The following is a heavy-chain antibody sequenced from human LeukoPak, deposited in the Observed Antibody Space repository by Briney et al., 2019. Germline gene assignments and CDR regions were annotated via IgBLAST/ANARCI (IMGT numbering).Heavy chain of an antibody. Sequence: HPGGSLRLSCAASGFPFSTYAMNWVRQAPGKGLEWVANIKQDGSEKYYVDSVKGRFTISGDNAKNSLYLQMNSLRAEDTAVYYCARVPVLRYFDWFPTKRLGYYYGMDVWGQGTTVTVSS. D-gene: IGHD3-9*01. J-gene: IGHJ6*02. V-gene: IGHV3-7*01. CDR1: GFPFSTYA. CDR3: ARVPVLRYFDWFPTKRLGYYYGMDV. CDR2: IKQDGSEK.